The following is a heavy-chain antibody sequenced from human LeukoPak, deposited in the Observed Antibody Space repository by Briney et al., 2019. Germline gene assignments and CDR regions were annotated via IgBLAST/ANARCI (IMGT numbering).Heavy chain of an antibody. CDR2: ISSSSSYI. CDR1: GFTFSGYG. Sequence: GGSLRLSCAASGFTFSGYGMHWVRQAPGKGLEWVSFISSSSSYIYYADSVKGRFTISRDNAKNSLYLQMNSLRAEDTAVYYCAKALAHYDSSGYYPGYFDYWGQGTLVTVSS. V-gene: IGHV3-21*04. J-gene: IGHJ4*02. D-gene: IGHD3-22*01. CDR3: AKALAHYDSSGYYPGYFDY.